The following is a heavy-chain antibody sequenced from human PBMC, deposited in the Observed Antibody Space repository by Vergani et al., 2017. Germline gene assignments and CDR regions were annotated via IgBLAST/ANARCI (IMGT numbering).Heavy chain of an antibody. D-gene: IGHD4-23*01. CDR1: GYTFTSYD. CDR2: MNPNSGNT. J-gene: IGHJ6*03. V-gene: IGHV1-8*01. Sequence: QVQLVQSGAEVKKPGASVKVSCKASGYTFTSYDINWVRQAPGQGLEWMGWMNPNSGNTGYAQKFQGRVTMTRNTSISTAYMELRSLRSEDTAVYYCARALRRLRWAYMDVWGKGTTVTVSS. CDR3: ARALRRLRWAYMDV.